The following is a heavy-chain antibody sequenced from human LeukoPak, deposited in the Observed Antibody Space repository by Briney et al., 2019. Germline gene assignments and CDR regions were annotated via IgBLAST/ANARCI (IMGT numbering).Heavy chain of an antibody. D-gene: IGHD2-2*02. J-gene: IGHJ4*02. CDR2: ISAYNGNT. CDR3: ARDRVLTYCSSTRCYKAFDY. CDR1: GYTITSYG. Sequence: ASVKVSCKASGYTITSYGISWVRQAPGQGLEWMGWISAYNGNTNYAQKLQGRVTMTTDTSTSTAYMELRSLRSDDTAVYYCARDRVLTYCSSTRCYKAFDYWGQGTLVTVSS. V-gene: IGHV1-18*01.